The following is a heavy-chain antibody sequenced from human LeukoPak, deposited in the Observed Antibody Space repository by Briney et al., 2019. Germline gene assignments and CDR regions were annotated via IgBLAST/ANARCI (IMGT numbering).Heavy chain of an antibody. Sequence: GASVKVSCKASGGTFSSYAISWVRQALGQGLEWMGRIIPIFGIANYAQKFQGRVTITADKSTSTAYMELSSLRSEDTAVYYCARASGYYDSGGYCFDYWGQGTLVTVSS. CDR2: IIPIFGIA. V-gene: IGHV1-69*04. J-gene: IGHJ4*02. D-gene: IGHD3-22*01. CDR3: ARASGYYDSGGYCFDY. CDR1: GGTFSSYA.